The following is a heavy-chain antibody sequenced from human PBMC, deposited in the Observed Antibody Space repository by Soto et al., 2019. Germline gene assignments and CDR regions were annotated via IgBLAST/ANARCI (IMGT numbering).Heavy chain of an antibody. J-gene: IGHJ6*02. CDR3: AKDDKWVVAKDYYYYGMDV. CDR1: GFTFSSYG. D-gene: IGHD2-15*01. Sequence: GGSLRLSCAASGFTFSSYGMHWVRQAPGKGLEWVAVISYDGSNKYYADSVKGRFTISRDNSKNTLYLQMNSLRAEDTAVYYCAKDDKWVVAKDYYYYGMDVWGQGTTVTVSS. V-gene: IGHV3-30*18. CDR2: ISYDGSNK.